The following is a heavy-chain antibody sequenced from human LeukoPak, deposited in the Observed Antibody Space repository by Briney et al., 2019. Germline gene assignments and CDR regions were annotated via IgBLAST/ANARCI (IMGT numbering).Heavy chain of an antibody. Sequence: PSETLSLTCTVSGGSISSYYWSWIRQPPGKGLEWIGYIYYSGSTNYNPSLKSRVTISVDTSKNQFSLNLGSVTAADTAVYYCARLWTAAGSFFDYWGQGTLVTVSS. D-gene: IGHD6-13*01. CDR3: ARLWTAAGSFFDY. J-gene: IGHJ4*02. CDR1: GGSISSYY. CDR2: IYYSGST. V-gene: IGHV4-59*12.